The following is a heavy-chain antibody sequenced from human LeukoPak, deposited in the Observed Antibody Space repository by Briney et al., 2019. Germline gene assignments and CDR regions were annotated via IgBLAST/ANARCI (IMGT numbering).Heavy chain of an antibody. CDR1: GFTLSSYT. Sequence: PGGSLRLSCAASGFTLSSYTMYWVRQAPGRGLVWVARFTSDGNSMTYADFVKGRFTVSRDIAKNTLCLQMNSLRAEDTAVYYCARAQVGTPTDCWGQGTLVTVSS. D-gene: IGHD1-26*01. V-gene: IGHV3-74*01. CDR2: FTSDGNSM. CDR3: ARAQVGTPTDC. J-gene: IGHJ4*02.